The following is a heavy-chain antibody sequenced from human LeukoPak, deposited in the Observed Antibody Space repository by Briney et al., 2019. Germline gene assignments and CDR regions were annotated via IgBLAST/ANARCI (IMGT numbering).Heavy chain of an antibody. Sequence: SETLSLTCTVSGGSISGSSYYWGWIRQPPGKGLEWIGSIYYSGSTYYNPSLKSRVTISVDTSKNQFSLKLSSVTAADTAVYYCARHGTDYYYYYYMDVWGKGTTVTVSS. J-gene: IGHJ6*03. CDR1: GGSISGSSYY. D-gene: IGHD6-13*01. CDR3: ARHGTDYYYYYYMDV. CDR2: IYYSGST. V-gene: IGHV4-39*01.